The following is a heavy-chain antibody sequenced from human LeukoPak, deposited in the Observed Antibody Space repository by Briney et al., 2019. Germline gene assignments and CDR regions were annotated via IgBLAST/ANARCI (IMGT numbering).Heavy chain of an antibody. D-gene: IGHD5-24*01. V-gene: IGHV1-69*05. CDR3: ARGGTRDGYDFDY. CDR1: GYTFSSYG. J-gene: IGHJ4*02. Sequence: EASVKVSCKASGYTFSSYGISWVRQAPGQGLEWMGRIIPIFGTANYAQKFQGRVTITTDESTSTAYMELSSLRSEDTAVYYCARGGTRDGYDFDYWGQGTLVTVSS. CDR2: IIPIFGTA.